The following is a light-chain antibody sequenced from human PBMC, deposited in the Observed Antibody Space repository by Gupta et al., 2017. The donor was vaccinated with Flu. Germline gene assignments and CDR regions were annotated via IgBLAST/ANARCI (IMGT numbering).Light chain of an antibody. CDR2: EVS. J-gene: IGLJ2*01. CDR3: SSYTSSSTLGVV. V-gene: IGLV2-14*01. CDR1: SSDVGGYNY. Sequence: QSALTQPASVSGSPGQSITISCTGTSSDVGGYNYVSWYQQHPGKAPKLMSYEVSNRPSGVSKRFSGSKSGNTASLTISGLQAEDEADYYGSSYTSSSTLGVVFGGGTKLT.